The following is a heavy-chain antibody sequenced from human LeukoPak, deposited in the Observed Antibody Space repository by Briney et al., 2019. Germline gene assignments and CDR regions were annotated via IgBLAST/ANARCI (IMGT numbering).Heavy chain of an antibody. CDR2: ISGSGGST. CDR3: AKNSGWLAHFDY. D-gene: IGHD6-19*01. Sequence: GGSLRLFCAASGFTFSSYAMSWVRQAPGKGLEWVSAISGSGGSTFYADSVKGRFTISRDNSKNTLYLQMNSLRAEDTAVYYCAKNSGWLAHFDYWGQGTLVTVSS. CDR1: GFTFSSYA. J-gene: IGHJ4*02. V-gene: IGHV3-23*01.